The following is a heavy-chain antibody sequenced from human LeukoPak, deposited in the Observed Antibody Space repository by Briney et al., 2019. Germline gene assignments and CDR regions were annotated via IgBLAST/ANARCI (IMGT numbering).Heavy chain of an antibody. D-gene: IGHD3-22*01. CDR3: ARGRQDVTMIVVVMTAVSYYLDV. CDR2: MNPSGST. CDR1: GGSFSGYY. J-gene: IGHJ6*03. V-gene: IGHV4-34*01. Sequence: SETLSLTCAVYGGSFSGYYWTWIRQTPEKGLEWIGEMNPSGSTSYNPSLKSRVTISVDTSENQFSLKLSSVTAADTAVYYCARGRQDVTMIVVVMTAVSYYLDVWGKGTTVTVS.